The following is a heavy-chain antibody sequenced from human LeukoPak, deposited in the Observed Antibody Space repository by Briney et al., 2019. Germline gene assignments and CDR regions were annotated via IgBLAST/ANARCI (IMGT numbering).Heavy chain of an antibody. Sequence: PSETLSLTCAVYGGSFSGYYWTWIRQSPGKGLEWIGEINHSGHNKYNPSLKSRATISIDTSKNQVSLKIRSVTAADRAVYYCARVHQQLALYSFDIWGQGTTVTVSS. CDR3: ARVHQQLALYSFDI. D-gene: IGHD6-13*01. CDR2: INHSGHN. V-gene: IGHV4-34*01. J-gene: IGHJ3*02. CDR1: GGSFSGYY.